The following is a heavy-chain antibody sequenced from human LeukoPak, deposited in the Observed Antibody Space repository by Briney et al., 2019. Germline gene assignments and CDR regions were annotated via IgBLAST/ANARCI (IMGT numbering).Heavy chain of an antibody. D-gene: IGHD4-11*01. CDR3: ARHSDSAGFAR. CDR1: GYTFAGYY. CDR2: INPNSGGT. V-gene: IGHV1-2*06. Sequence: ASVKVSCKASGYTFAGYYLHWVRQAPGQGLEWMGRINPNSGGTNYGPKFQDRVAMTRDTSNSTAYMELSRLRSDDTAVYYCARHSDSAGFARWGQGSLVIVSS. J-gene: IGHJ4*02.